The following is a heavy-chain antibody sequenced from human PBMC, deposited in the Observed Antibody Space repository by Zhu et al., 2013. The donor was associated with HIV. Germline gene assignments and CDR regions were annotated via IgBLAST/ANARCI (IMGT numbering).Heavy chain of an antibody. CDR2: ISAYNGNT. V-gene: IGHV1-18*04. Sequence: QVQLVQSGAEVKKPGASVKVSCKASGYTFTSYGISWVRQAPGQGLEWMGWISAYNGNTNYAQKLQGRVTMTTDTSTSTAYMELRSLRSDDTAVYYCARDFTFYSNYVLMSDGPWGQGTLVTVSS. CDR3: ARDFTFYSNYVLMSDGP. CDR1: GYTFTSYG. J-gene: IGHJ5*02. D-gene: IGHD4-4*01.